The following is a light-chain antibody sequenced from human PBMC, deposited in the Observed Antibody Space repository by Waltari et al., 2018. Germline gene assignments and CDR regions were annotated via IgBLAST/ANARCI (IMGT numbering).Light chain of an antibody. Sequence: QSVLAQPPSVSGAPGQRVTTSCTGSSSTIGTYDVHWYQQLPGTAPKLLIYGSTNRPSGVPDRFSGSKSGTSASLAIAGLQAEDEADYYCQSYDRSLSASVFGGGTKLTVL. V-gene: IGLV1-40*01. CDR3: QSYDRSLSASV. CDR1: SSTIGTYD. J-gene: IGLJ2*01. CDR2: GST.